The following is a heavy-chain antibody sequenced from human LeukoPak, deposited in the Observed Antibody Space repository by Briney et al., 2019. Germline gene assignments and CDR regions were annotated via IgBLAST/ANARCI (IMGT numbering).Heavy chain of an antibody. CDR1: GGSISSGGYY. CDR3: ARSDSSGYQDY. J-gene: IGHJ4*02. Sequence: SETLSLTCTVSGGSISSGGYYWSWLRQHPGKGLEWIGYIYYSGSTYYNPSLKSRVTISVDTSKNQFSLKLSSVTAADTAVYYCARSDSSGYQDYWGQGTLVTVSS. D-gene: IGHD3-22*01. V-gene: IGHV4-31*03. CDR2: IYYSGST.